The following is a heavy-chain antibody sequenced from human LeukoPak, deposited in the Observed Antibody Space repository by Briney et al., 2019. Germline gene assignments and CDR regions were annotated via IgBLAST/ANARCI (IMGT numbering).Heavy chain of an antibody. CDR3: ARGRGSSSSYGWYSDL. V-gene: IGHV4-59*01. Sequence: SETLSLTCTVSGGSISSYYWSWIRQPPGKGLEWIGYIYYSGSTNYNPSLKSRVTISVDTSKNQFSLKLSSVTAADTDVFDCARGRGSSSSYGWYSDLWGRGTLVTVSS. CDR1: GGSISSYY. CDR2: IYYSGST. D-gene: IGHD6-13*01. J-gene: IGHJ2*01.